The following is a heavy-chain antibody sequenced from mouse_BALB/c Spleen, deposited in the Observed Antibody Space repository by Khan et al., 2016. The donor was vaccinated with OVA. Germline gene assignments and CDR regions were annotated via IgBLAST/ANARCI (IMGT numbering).Heavy chain of an antibody. Sequence: EVQVVESGGDLVKPGGSLKLSCAASGFTFSTYGMSWVRQTPDKRLEWVATVSTGGSYTYYTESVKGRFTIYRENAKNTLYLQMSGLQSSATAMFYCTRLSYYYDSECFAFWVQGTLVTVSA. D-gene: IGHD1-1*01. CDR3: TRLSYYYDSECFAF. CDR1: GFTFSTYG. CDR2: VSTGGSYT. V-gene: IGHV5-6*01. J-gene: IGHJ3*01.